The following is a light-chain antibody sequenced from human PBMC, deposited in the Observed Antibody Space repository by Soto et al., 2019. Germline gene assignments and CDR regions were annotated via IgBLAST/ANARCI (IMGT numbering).Light chain of an antibody. CDR1: QSVTSSS. Sequence: EIVLTQSPATLSLSPVSRATLSCRFSQSVTSSSLAWYQQKSGQAPRLLLYDTSRRATGIPDRFSGSGSGTEFTLTISRLDPDDFAVYYCHQFGSSPPRTFGQGTKVDIK. CDR2: DTS. CDR3: HQFGSSPPRT. J-gene: IGKJ1*01. V-gene: IGKV3-20*01.